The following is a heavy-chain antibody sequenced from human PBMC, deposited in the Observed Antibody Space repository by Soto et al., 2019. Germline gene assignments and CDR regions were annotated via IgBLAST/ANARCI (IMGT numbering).Heavy chain of an antibody. CDR2: IKQDGSEK. CDR3: ARLVSDKIVVVPAAMLMAPYYYYYMDV. V-gene: IGHV3-7*01. Sequence: GGSLRLSCAASGFTFSSYWMSWVRQAPGKGLEWVANIKQDGSEKYYRESVKGRLTISRDNAKISRYLQMNSLRAEDTAVYYCARLVSDKIVVVPAAMLMAPYYYYYMDVWGKGTTVTVSS. J-gene: IGHJ6*03. D-gene: IGHD2-2*01. CDR1: GFTFSSYW.